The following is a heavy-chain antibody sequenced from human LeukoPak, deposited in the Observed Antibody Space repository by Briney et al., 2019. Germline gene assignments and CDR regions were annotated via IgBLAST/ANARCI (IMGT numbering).Heavy chain of an antibody. V-gene: IGHV3-48*03. CDR2: ISGSGTTI. D-gene: IGHD6-19*01. Sequence: GGSLRLSCAASGFTFSPYEMNWVRQPPGKGLEWVSYISGSGTTIYYADSVKGRFTISRDNSRNTLYLQMNSLRVEDTAVYYCAKDARRSSGWYFFDHWGQGTLVTVSS. CDR1: GFTFSPYE. CDR3: AKDARRSSGWYFFDH. J-gene: IGHJ4*02.